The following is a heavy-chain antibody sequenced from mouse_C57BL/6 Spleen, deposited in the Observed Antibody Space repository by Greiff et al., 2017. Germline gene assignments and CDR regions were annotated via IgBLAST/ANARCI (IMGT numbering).Heavy chain of an antibody. CDR3: ARDSDGLFDY. D-gene: IGHD2-3*01. J-gene: IGHJ2*01. Sequence: QVHVKQPGAELVKPGASVKLSCKASGYTFTSYWMHWVKQRPGRGLEWIGRIDPNSGGTKYNEKFKSKATLTVDKPSSTAYMQLSSLTSEDSAVYYCARDSDGLFDYWGQGTTLTVSS. V-gene: IGHV1-72*01. CDR2: IDPNSGGT. CDR1: GYTFTSYW.